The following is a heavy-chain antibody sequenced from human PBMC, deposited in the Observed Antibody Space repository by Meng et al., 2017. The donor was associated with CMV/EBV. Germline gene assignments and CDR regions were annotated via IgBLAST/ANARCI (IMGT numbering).Heavy chain of an antibody. J-gene: IGHJ4*02. CDR2: IKQDGSEK. D-gene: IGHD5-18*01. CDR1: GFTFSSYW. Sequence: GESLKISCAASGFTFSSYWMSWVRQAPGKGLEWVANIKQDGSEKYYVDSVKGRFTISRDNAKNSLYLQMNSLRAEDTAVYYCATRKRSYANWGQGTLVTVSS. CDR3: ATRKRSYAN. V-gene: IGHV3-7*03.